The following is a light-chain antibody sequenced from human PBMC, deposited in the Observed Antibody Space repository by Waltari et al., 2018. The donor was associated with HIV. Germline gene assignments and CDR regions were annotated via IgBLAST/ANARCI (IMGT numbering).Light chain of an antibody. CDR3: QQYDESPVT. Sequence: DIVLTQSPRLLSLSPGERTTLSCRASQNIGDNLDCFRHKVGQPPRLIIYGASNRATGVPDRFTASGSGRDFSLIISRLEPEDFAVYYCQQYDESPVTFGPGTKVEF. J-gene: IGKJ1*01. CDR2: GAS. V-gene: IGKV3-20*01. CDR1: QNIGDN.